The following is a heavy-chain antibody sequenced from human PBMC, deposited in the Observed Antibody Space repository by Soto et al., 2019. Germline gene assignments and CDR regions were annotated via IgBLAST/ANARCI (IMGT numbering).Heavy chain of an antibody. CDR3: ATPKFRGVVVNV. J-gene: IGHJ6*02. CDR1: GFTFSSYA. CDR2: ISNSGDT. V-gene: IGHV3-23*01. Sequence: VQLLESGGALVQPGGSLRLSCAASGFTFSSYAMYWVRQAPGKGLEWVSTISNSGDTYYADSVEGRFTISRDNSKDTVYLQMNSLRAEDTAVYYCATPKFRGVVVNVWGQGTTVTVSS. D-gene: IGHD3-10*01.